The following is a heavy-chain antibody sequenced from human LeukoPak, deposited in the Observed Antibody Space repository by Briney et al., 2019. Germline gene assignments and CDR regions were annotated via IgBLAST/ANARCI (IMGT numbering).Heavy chain of an antibody. V-gene: IGHV1-18*01. Sequence: ASVKVSCKASGYTFTSYGISLVRQAPGQGLEWMGWISAYNGNTNNAQKLQGRVTMTTDTSTSTAYMELRSLRSDDTAVYYCARDRDPKQWLVQDYWGQGTLVTVSS. CDR1: GYTFTSYG. CDR3: ARDRDPKQWLVQDY. J-gene: IGHJ4*02. CDR2: ISAYNGNT. D-gene: IGHD6-19*01.